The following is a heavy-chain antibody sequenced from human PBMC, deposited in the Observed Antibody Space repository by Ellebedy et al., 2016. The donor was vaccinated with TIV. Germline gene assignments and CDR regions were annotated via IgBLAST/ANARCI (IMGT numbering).Heavy chain of an antibody. Sequence: PGGSLRLSCAASGFTFSSYAMNWIRQAPGKGLEWVSVISGGGETTSYADSVKGRFTISRDNSKNMLFLQMHSLRAEDTALYYCAKGRKLIRSSSLDYWGQGTLVTVSS. CDR1: GFTFSSYA. V-gene: IGHV3-23*01. CDR2: ISGGGETT. CDR3: AKGRKLIRSSSLDY. J-gene: IGHJ4*02. D-gene: IGHD3-22*01.